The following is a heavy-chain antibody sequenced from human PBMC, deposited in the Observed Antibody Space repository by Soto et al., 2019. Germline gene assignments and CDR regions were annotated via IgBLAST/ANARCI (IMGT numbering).Heavy chain of an antibody. V-gene: IGHV4-59*01. CDR2: IYYSGST. Sequence: SETLSLTNTVCGASISSYYRSWIRQPPGKGLEWIGYIYYSGSTNYNPSLKSRVTISVDTSKNQFSLKLSSVTAADTAVYYCARDYGGSFDYWGQGTLVTVS. D-gene: IGHD2-15*01. CDR1: GASISSYY. CDR3: ARDYGGSFDY. J-gene: IGHJ4*02.